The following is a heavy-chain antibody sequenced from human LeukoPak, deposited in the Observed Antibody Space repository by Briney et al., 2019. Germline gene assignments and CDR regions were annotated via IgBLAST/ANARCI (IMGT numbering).Heavy chain of an antibody. CDR1: GGSISSSSYY. Sequence: PSETLSLTCTVSGGSISSSSYYWGWIRQPPGKGLEWIGYIYYSGSTNYNPSLKSRVTISVDTSKNQFSLKLSSVTAADTAVYYCAREICSGGSCYFDYWGQGTLVTVSS. CDR2: IYYSGST. V-gene: IGHV4-61*01. CDR3: AREICSGGSCYFDY. D-gene: IGHD2-15*01. J-gene: IGHJ4*02.